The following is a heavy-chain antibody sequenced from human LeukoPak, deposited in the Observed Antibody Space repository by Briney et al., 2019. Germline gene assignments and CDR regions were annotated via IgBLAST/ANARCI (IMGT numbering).Heavy chain of an antibody. CDR3: AKEMKSGGWPFDY. CDR1: GFTFSTFA. V-gene: IGHV3-23*01. Sequence: GGSLRLSCAASGFTFSTFAMSGVRQAQGKGLEWVSGISDGGDYTYYADSVKGRFTISRDNSKNTLFLQMNSLRADDTALYYCAKEMKSGGWPFDYWGQGALVTVSS. J-gene: IGHJ4*02. D-gene: IGHD2-15*01. CDR2: ISDGGDYT.